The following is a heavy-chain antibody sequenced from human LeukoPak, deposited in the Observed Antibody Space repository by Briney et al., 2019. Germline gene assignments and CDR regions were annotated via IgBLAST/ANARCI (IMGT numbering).Heavy chain of an antibody. CDR2: INPNSGGT. D-gene: IGHD2-2*01. CDR3: AREADIVVVPAARPFDY. CDR1: GYTFTGYY. Sequence: GASVKVSCKASGYTFTGYYMHWVRQAPGQGLEWMGWINPNSGGTNYAQKFQGRVTMTRDTSISTAYMELSRLRSDDTAVYYCAREADIVVVPAARPFDYWGQGTLVTVSS. V-gene: IGHV1-2*02. J-gene: IGHJ4*02.